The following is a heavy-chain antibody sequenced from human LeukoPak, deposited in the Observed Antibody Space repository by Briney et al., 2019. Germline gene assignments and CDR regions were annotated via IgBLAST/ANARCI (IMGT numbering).Heavy chain of an antibody. CDR3: ARERCSSTSCYKYYYYYGMDV. J-gene: IGHJ6*02. CDR1: GGTFSSYA. CDR2: IIPILGIA. V-gene: IGHV1-69*04. Sequence: GASVKVCCKASGGTFSSYAISWVRQAPGQGLEWMGRIIPILGIANYAQKFQGRVTITADKSTSTAYMELSSLRSEDTAVYYCARERCSSTSCYKYYYYYGMDVWGQGTTVTVSS. D-gene: IGHD2-2*02.